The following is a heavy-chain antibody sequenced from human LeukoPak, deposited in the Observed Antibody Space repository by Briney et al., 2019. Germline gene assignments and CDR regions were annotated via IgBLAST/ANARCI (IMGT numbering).Heavy chain of an antibody. CDR3: ARQGWSSASGYYFDY. CDR1: GGSISSSSYY. CDR2: IYYSGST. V-gene: IGHV4-39*01. D-gene: IGHD6-19*01. J-gene: IGHJ4*02. Sequence: SETLSLTCGVSGGSISSSSYYWGWIRQPPGKGLEWVGTIYYSGSTYYNPPLKSRVTISVDTSKNQFSLKLSSVTAADTAVYYCARQGWSSASGYYFDYWGQGTLVTVSS.